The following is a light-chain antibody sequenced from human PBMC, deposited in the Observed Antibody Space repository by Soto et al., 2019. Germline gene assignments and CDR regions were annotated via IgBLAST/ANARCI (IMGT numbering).Light chain of an antibody. CDR3: QQYDSPPPT. Sequence: AIRMTQSPSSLSATTGDRVTITCRASQGISSYLAWYQQKPGKAPKLLIYAASTLQSGVPSRFSGSGSGTDFALTISSLQPDDSATYYCQQYDSPPPTFGQGTKVDI. J-gene: IGKJ1*01. CDR1: QGISSY. V-gene: IGKV1-8*01. CDR2: AAS.